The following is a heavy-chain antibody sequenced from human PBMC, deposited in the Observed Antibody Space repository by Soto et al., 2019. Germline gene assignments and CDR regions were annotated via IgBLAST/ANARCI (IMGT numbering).Heavy chain of an antibody. CDR1: GYTFTDYY. CDR2: INPTSGGT. CDR3: ARKIPHSRGITGTPFFWFDP. Sequence: GASVKVSCKASGYTFTDYYIHWVRQAPGQGPEWMGWINPTSGGTNYAQKFQDRVTLTSDASITTAYMDLSGLTSDDTAVYYCARKIPHSRGITGTPFFWFDPWGQGTLVTVSS. J-gene: IGHJ5*02. V-gene: IGHV1-2*02. D-gene: IGHD1-7*01.